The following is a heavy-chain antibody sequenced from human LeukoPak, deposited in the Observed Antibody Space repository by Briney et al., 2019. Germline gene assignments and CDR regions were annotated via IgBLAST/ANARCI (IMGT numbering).Heavy chain of an antibody. CDR2: IYTSGST. D-gene: IGHD3-10*01. CDR1: GDSISSYY. CDR3: VRDGSPYDGWFGERSYYYYYMDV. Sequence: PSETLSLTCTVSGDSISSYYWSWIRQPAGKGLEWIGRIYTSGSTDYNPSLKSRVTISIDESKNQFSLKLTSVTAADTAVYYCVRDGSPYDGWFGERSYYYYYMDVWGKGTTVTVSS. J-gene: IGHJ6*03. V-gene: IGHV4-4*07.